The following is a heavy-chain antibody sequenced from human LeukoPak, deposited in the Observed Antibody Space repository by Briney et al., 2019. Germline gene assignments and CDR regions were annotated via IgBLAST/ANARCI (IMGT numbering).Heavy chain of an antibody. CDR2: ISGSGGST. J-gene: IGHJ5*02. D-gene: IGHD3-10*01. CDR3: AKDPYYYGSGSYYNEPQVS. Sequence: GGSLRLSCAASGFTFSSYAMSWVRQVPGKGLEWVSAISGSGGSTYYADSVKGRFTISRDNSKNTLYLQMNSLRAEDTAVYYCAKDPYYYGSGSYYNEPQVSWGQGTLVTVSS. V-gene: IGHV3-23*01. CDR1: GFTFSSYA.